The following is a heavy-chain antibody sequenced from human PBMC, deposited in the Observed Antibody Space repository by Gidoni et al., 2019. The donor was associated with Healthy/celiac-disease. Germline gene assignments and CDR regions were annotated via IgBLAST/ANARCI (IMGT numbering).Heavy chain of an antibody. CDR1: GGSFSGYY. Sequence: QVQLQQGGAGLLKPSETLSPTCAVHGGSFSGYYWSWIRQPPGKGLEWIGEINHSGSTNYNPSLKSRVTISVDTSKNQFSLKLSSVTAADTAVYYCARAAGAVVTAIHYFDYWGQGTLVTVSS. V-gene: IGHV4-34*01. J-gene: IGHJ4*02. CDR3: ARAAGAVVTAIHYFDY. CDR2: INHSGST. D-gene: IGHD2-21*02.